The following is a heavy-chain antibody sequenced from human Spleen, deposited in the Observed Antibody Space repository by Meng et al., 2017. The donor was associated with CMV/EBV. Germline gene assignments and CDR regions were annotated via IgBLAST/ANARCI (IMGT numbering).Heavy chain of an antibody. D-gene: IGHD6-13*01. V-gene: IGHV3-9*01. J-gene: IGHJ4*02. CDR2: ISWNSGSI. CDR1: GFTFDDYA. CDR3: AKAFSASWYREYYDD. Sequence: SLKIFCAASGFTFDDYAMHWVRQAPGKGLEWVSGISWNSGSIGYADSVKGRFTVSRDNSKNTLYLQMNSLRAEDTAVYYCAKAFSASWYREYYDDWGQGTLVTVSS.